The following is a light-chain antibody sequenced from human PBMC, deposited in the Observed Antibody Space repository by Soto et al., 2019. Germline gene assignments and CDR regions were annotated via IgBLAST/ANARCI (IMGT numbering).Light chain of an antibody. CDR1: QSVTSTY. CDR3: QLYDTSLST. J-gene: IGKJ2*01. V-gene: IGKV3-20*01. Sequence: EIVLTQSPGTLSLSPGEGATFSCRASQSVTSTYLAWYQQKPGQAPRLLIYGASSRATGIPDRFSGSGSGTDFTLPTSSLEPEVLAVFYCQLYDTSLSTFGRGTKREIK. CDR2: GAS.